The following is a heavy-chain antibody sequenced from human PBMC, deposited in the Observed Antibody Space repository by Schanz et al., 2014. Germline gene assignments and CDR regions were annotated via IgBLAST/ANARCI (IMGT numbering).Heavy chain of an antibody. CDR3: ARPLGPNYYYYGLDV. CDR2: ILYDGSKT. V-gene: IGHV3-33*08. Sequence: QVQLVESGGGVVQPGRSLRLSCAASGFTFSGYGMHWVRQAPGKGLEWVAVILYDGSKTYYADSVKGRFTISRDNAKNTLYLQMNSLRAEDTAVYYCARPLGPNYYYYGLDVWGQGTTVTVSS. J-gene: IGHJ6*02. CDR1: GFTFSGYG.